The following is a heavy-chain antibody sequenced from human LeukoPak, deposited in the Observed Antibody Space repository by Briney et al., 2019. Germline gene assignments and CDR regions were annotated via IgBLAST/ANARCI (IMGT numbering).Heavy chain of an antibody. CDR3: AKAVDYYDSSGYLDY. CDR1: GFTFSSYW. CDR2: INNDGRSA. J-gene: IGHJ4*02. V-gene: IGHV3-74*01. Sequence: PGGSLRLSCAASGFTFSSYWMHWVRQGPGKGLVWVSRINNDGRSANYADSVKGRFTISRDNAKNTLYLQMNSLRAEDTAVYYCAKAVDYYDSSGYLDYWGQGTLVTVSS. D-gene: IGHD3-22*01.